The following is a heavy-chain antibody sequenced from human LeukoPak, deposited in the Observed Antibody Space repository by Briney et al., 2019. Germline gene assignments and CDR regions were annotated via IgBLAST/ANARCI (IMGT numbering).Heavy chain of an antibody. V-gene: IGHV1-2*02. D-gene: IGHD6-13*01. CDR3: ARVEVGRIAAAGESWFDP. J-gene: IGHJ5*02. CDR1: GYTFTGYY. CDR2: INPNSGGT. Sequence: GASVNVSCKASGYTFTGYYMHWVRQAPGQGVEGMGWINPNSGGTNYAQKFQGRVTMTRDTSISTAYMELSRLRSDDTAVYYCARVEVGRIAAAGESWFDPWGQGTLVTVSS.